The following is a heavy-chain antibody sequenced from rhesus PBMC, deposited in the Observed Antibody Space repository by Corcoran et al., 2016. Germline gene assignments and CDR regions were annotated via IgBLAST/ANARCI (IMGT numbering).Heavy chain of an antibody. CDR1: GGSLRRSNW. V-gene: IGHV4-65*01. J-gene: IGHJ4*01. Sequence: QVQLQESGPGVVKPSETLSLTCAVSGGSLRRSNWWRWIRQPPGQGLEWIGYISGSSGSTYSNPSLKSRVTISTDTSKNQFSLKRSSVTAADTAVYYCARGKLAFDYWGQGVLVTVSS. D-gene: IGHD1-26*01. CDR2: ISGSSGST. CDR3: ARGKLAFDY.